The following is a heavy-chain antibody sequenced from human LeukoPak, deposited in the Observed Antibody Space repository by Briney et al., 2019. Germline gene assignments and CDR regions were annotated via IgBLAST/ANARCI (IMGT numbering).Heavy chain of an antibody. CDR1: GFTFSSHE. J-gene: IGHJ4*02. CDR2: ISNSGDTI. CDR3: VRGWFDY. V-gene: IGHV3-48*03. Sequence: GGSLRLSCAASGFTFSSHEMNRVRQAPGKGLEWVSYISNSGDTIYYADSVKGRFTISRDNAKNSLYLQMNSLRAEDTAIYYCVRGWFDYWGQGTLVTVSS.